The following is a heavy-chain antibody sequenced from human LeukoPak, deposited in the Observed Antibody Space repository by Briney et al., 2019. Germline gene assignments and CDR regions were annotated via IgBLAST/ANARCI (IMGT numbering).Heavy chain of an antibody. CDR1: GFTFSTYS. V-gene: IGHV3-48*01. CDR3: ARRQPTGKSKGAFDI. CDR2: ISSSSSTI. D-gene: IGHD1-14*01. Sequence: PGGSLRLSCAASGFTFSTYSMNWVRQAPGKGLEWVSYISSSSSTIYYADSVKGRFTISRDNAKNSLYLQMNSLRAEDTAVYCCARRQPTGKSKGAFDIWGQGTMVTVSS. J-gene: IGHJ3*02.